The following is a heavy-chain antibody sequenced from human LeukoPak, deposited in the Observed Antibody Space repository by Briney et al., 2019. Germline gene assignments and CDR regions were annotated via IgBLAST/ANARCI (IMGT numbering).Heavy chain of an antibody. CDR2: ISYDGSNK. V-gene: IGHV3-30*04. CDR1: GFTFSSYA. J-gene: IGHJ4*02. Sequence: PGGSLRLSCAASGFTFSSYAMHWVRQAPGKGLEWVAVISYDGSNKYYADSVKGRFTISRDNSKNTLYLQMNSLRAEDTAVYYCAKDWRFDYYDSSGFDYWGQGTLVTVSS. D-gene: IGHD3-22*01. CDR3: AKDWRFDYYDSSGFDY.